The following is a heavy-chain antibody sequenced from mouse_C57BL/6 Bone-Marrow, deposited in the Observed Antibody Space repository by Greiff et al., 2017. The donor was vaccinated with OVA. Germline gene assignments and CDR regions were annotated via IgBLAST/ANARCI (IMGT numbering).Heavy chain of an antibody. CDR3: ASSPRGCYDRYFGV. CDR1: GYTFTDYN. J-gene: IGHJ1*03. V-gene: IGHV1-18*01. CDR2: INPNNGGT. Sequence: VQLQQSGPELVKPGASVKIPCKASGYTFTDYNMDWVKQSHGKSLEWIGDINPNNGGTIYNQKFKGKATLTVDKSSSTAYMELRSLTSEDTAVYYCASSPRGCYDRYFGVWGTGTTVTVSS. D-gene: IGHD2-12*01.